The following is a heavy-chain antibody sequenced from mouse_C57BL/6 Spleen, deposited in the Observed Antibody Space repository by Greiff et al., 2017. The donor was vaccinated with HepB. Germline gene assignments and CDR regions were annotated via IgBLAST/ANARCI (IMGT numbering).Heavy chain of an antibody. V-gene: IGHV1-81*01. J-gene: IGHJ1*03. Sequence: VKLMESGAELARPGASVKLSCKASGYTFTSYGISWVKQRTGQGLEWIGEIYPRSGNTYYNEKFKGKATLTADKSSSTAYMELRSLTSEDSAVYFCLYYGSSYWYFDVWGTGTTVTVSS. CDR3: LYYGSSYWYFDV. CDR1: GYTFTSYG. CDR2: IYPRSGNT. D-gene: IGHD1-1*01.